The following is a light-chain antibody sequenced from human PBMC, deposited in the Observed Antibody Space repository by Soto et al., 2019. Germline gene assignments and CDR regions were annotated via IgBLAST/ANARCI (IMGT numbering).Light chain of an antibody. CDR1: QSVRDW. Sequence: DIQMTQSPSTLSASVGDRVTLTFRASQSVRDWVAWYQQQAGRAPRLLIYKASSLRSGVPSRFSGSGFGTEFTLPISSLQPDDFASYYCEQYYSYSPLTFGGGTKVEIK. CDR2: KAS. J-gene: IGKJ4*01. V-gene: IGKV1-5*03. CDR3: EQYYSYSPLT.